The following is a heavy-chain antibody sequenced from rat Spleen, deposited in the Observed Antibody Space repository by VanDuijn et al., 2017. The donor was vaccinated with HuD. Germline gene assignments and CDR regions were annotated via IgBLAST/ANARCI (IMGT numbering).Heavy chain of an antibody. CDR2: ISTGGGNT. Sequence: EVQLVESGGGLVQPGRSMKLSCSALGFTFSNSYMAWVRQAPTKGLEWVASISTGGGNTYYRDSVKGRCTISRDNTKSTLYLQLDRLRSEDTATYSCGINPIMTVMVISYVMDAWGQGASVTVSS. D-gene: IGHD1-12*03. CDR1: GFTFSNSY. V-gene: IGHV5-25*01. J-gene: IGHJ4*01. CDR3: GINPIMTVMVISYVMDA.